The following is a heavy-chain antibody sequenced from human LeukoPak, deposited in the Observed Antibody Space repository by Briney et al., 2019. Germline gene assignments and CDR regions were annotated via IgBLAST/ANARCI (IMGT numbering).Heavy chain of an antibody. CDR1: GYTFTGYY. Sequence: ASVKVSCKASGYTFTGYYMHWVRQAPGQGLEWMGWINPNSGGTNYAQKFRGRVTMTRDTSISTAYMELSRLRSDDTAVYYCARDRGSSGWYWFDPRGQGTLVTVSS. CDR3: ARDRGSSGWYWFDP. D-gene: IGHD6-19*01. V-gene: IGHV1-2*02. J-gene: IGHJ5*02. CDR2: INPNSGGT.